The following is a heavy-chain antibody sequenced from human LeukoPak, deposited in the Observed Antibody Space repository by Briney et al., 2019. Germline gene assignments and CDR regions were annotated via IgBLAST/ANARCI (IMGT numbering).Heavy chain of an antibody. CDR1: GGSISSYY. V-gene: IGHV4-59*12. J-gene: IGHJ4*02. CDR2: IYYSGST. D-gene: IGHD2-15*01. Sequence: SETLSLTCTVSGGSISSYYWSWIRQPPGKGLEWIGYIYYSGSTNYNPSLKSRVTISVDTSKNQFSLKLSSVTAADTAVYYCARSGSRRPGWYCSGGSCYSGFAFWGQGTLVTVSS. CDR3: ARSGSRRPGWYCSGGSCYSGFAF.